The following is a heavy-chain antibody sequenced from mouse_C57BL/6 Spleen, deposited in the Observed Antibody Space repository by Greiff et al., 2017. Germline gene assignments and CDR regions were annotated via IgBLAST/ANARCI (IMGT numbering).Heavy chain of an antibody. CDR3: ARGDYYGSSYEFAY. V-gene: IGHV1-55*01. CDR2: IYPGSGST. D-gene: IGHD1-1*01. CDR1: GYTFTSYW. J-gene: IGHJ3*01. Sequence: QVLLQQPGAELVKPGASVKMSCKASGYTFTSYWITWVKQRPGQGLEWIGDIYPGSGSTNYNEKFKSKATLTVDTSSSTAYMQLSSLTSEDSAVYYCARGDYYGSSYEFAYWGQGTLVTVSA.